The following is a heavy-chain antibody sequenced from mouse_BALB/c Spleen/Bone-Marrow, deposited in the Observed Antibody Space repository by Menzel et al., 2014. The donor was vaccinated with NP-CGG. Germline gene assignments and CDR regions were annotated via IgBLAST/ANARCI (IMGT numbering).Heavy chain of an antibody. J-gene: IGHJ4*01. CDR1: GYRFTDYN. CDR2: IYPYNGGT. D-gene: IGHD2-1*01. V-gene: IGHV1S29*02. Sequence: EVQLVESGPELVKPGASVKISCKASGYRFTDYNMHWVKQSHGKSLEWIGYIYPYNGGTGYNQKFKSKATLTVNNSSSTAYMKLRSLTSEDSAVYYCARGCYDGPSYAMDYWSQGTSVTVSS. CDR3: ARGCYDGPSYAMDY.